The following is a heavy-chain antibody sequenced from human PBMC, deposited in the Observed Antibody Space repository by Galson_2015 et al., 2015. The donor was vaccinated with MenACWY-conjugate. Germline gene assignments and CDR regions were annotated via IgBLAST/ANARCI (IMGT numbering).Heavy chain of an antibody. CDR2: IRSKRDNYAT. Sequence: SLRLSCAASGFSFSDSAMHWVRQASGKGLEWVGRIRSKRDNYATTYAASVQGRFTISRDASERMAYLHMNSLKTEDTAIYYCTRQSPLNFDYWGQGVLVTVSS. J-gene: IGHJ4*02. V-gene: IGHV3-73*01. CDR3: TRQSPLNFDY. CDR1: GFSFSDSA.